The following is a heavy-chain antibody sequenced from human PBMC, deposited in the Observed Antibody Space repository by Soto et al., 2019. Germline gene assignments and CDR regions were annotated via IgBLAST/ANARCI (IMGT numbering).Heavy chain of an antibody. CDR1: GGSISSGDYY. D-gene: IGHD3-3*01. CDR3: ARVSTKRFLEWEYYGMDV. J-gene: IGHJ6*02. CDR2: IYYSGST. Sequence: SETLSLTCTVSGGSISSGDYYWSWIRQPPGKGLEWIGYIYYSGSTYYNPSLKSRVTISVDTSKNQFSLKLSSVTAADTAVYYCARVSTKRFLEWEYYGMDVWGQGTTVTVSS. V-gene: IGHV4-30-4*01.